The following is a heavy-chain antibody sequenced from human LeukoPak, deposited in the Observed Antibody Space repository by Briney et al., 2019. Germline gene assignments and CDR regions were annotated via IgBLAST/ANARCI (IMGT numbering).Heavy chain of an antibody. Sequence: ASVKVSCKASRFAFTDYYMHWVRQAPGQGLEWMGWINPNTGRTNYAQKFQGWVTMTRDTSISTAYMELSRLRSDDTAVYYCARLSPCYDSSGGFDYWGQGTLVTVSS. CDR1: RFAFTDYY. CDR2: INPNTGRT. V-gene: IGHV1-2*04. D-gene: IGHD3-22*01. CDR3: ARLSPCYDSSGGFDY. J-gene: IGHJ4*02.